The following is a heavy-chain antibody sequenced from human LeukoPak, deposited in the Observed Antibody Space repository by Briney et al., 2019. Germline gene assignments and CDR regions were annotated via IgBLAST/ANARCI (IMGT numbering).Heavy chain of an antibody. V-gene: IGHV3-30*18. Sequence: SGGSLRLSCAGSRFTFSNYGMHWVRQAPGKGLEWVAVISIDGGEKHYGDSVRGRFTISRDNSKNMLYLQMNGLRVEDTAVYYCANPQSRGYDYLDYWGQGTLVSVSS. D-gene: IGHD5-12*01. CDR1: RFTFSNYG. CDR2: ISIDGGEK. CDR3: ANPQSRGYDYLDY. J-gene: IGHJ4*02.